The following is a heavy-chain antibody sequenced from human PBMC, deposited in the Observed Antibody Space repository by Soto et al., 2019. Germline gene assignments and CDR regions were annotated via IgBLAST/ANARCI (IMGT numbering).Heavy chain of an antibody. J-gene: IGHJ5*02. CDR2: IYYSGST. CDR1: GGSISSSSYY. Sequence: SETLSLTCTVSGGSISSSSYYWGWIRQPPGKGLEWIGSIYYSGSTYYNPSLKSRVTISVDTSKNQFSLKLSSVTAADTAVYYCARSTSSSWSPSHNWFDPWGQGTLVTVSS. CDR3: ARSTSSSWSPSHNWFDP. V-gene: IGHV4-39*01. D-gene: IGHD6-13*01.